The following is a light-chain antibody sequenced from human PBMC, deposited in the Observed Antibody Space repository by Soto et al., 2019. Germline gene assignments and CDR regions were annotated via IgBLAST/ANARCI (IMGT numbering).Light chain of an antibody. CDR1: QAISIY. CDR3: QKYNRAPLT. CDR2: AAN. Sequence: DIQMTQSPSSLSASVGDRVTITCRASQAISIYLAWYQQKPGKVPELLIYAANTLQSGVPSRFSGSAAGTEFTLTISSLQPEDVATYYCQKYNRAPLTVGPGTKVHIK. J-gene: IGKJ3*01. V-gene: IGKV1-27*01.